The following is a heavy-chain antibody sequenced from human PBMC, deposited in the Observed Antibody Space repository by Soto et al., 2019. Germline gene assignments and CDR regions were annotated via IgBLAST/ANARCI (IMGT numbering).Heavy chain of an antibody. D-gene: IGHD2-21*02. J-gene: IGHJ6*02. CDR3: ARGRWRQYYYYGMDV. V-gene: IGHV4-34*01. CDR1: AGSFSVYY. Sequence: SETLSLTCAVYAGSFSVYYWSWIRQPPGKGLGWIGEINHSGSTNYNPSLESRVTISVDTSKNQFSLKLSSVTAADTAVYYCARGRWRQYYYYGMDVWGQGTTVTVSS. CDR2: INHSGST.